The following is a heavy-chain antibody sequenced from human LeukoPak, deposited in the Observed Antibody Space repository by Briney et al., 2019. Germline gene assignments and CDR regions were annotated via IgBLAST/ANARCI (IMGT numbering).Heavy chain of an antibody. CDR3: ATDLRFLEWLLSPGQW. Sequence: GASVKVSCKVSGYTLTELSMHWVRQAPGKGLEWMGGFDPEDGETIYAQKFQGRVTMTEDTSTDTAYMELSSLRSEDTAVYYCATDLRFLEWLLSPGQWWGQGTLVTVSS. CDR2: FDPEDGET. J-gene: IGHJ4*02. CDR1: GYTLTELS. D-gene: IGHD3-3*01. V-gene: IGHV1-24*01.